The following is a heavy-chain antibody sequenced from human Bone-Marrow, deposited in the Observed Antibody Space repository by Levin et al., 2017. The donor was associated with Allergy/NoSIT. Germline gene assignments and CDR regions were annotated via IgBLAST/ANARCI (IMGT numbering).Heavy chain of an antibody. V-gene: IGHV6-1*01. D-gene: IGHD1-26*01. CDR1: GDSVSSDITT. Sequence: SQTLSLTCAISGDSVSSDITTWTWLRQSSSRGLEWLGRTFYRSKCYYDYALSVESRITINPDTSKNQFYLQLSSVTPEDTAVYYCARERFISSGKYVLDYWGQGTLVTVSA. CDR3: ARERFISSGKYVLDY. CDR2: TFYRSKCYY. J-gene: IGHJ4*02.